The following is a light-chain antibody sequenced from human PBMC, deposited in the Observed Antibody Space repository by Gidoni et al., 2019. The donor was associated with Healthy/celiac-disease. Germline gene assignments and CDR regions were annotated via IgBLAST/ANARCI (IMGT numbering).Light chain of an antibody. CDR2: GAS. CDR1: QIVSSN. Sequence: EIVMTQSPAPLSVSPGARATLTCRASQIVSSNLAWYQQKPGQAPRHLIYGASTRATGIPARWSSSRSGTEFTLTISSLQSEDFAVYYCRQYNNWPPWTFGQGTKVEIK. CDR3: RQYNNWPPWT. J-gene: IGKJ1*01. V-gene: IGKV3-15*01.